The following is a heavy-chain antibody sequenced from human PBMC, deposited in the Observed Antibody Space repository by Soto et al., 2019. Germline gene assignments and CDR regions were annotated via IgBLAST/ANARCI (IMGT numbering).Heavy chain of an antibody. CDR1: GGTFSSYA. Sequence: SVKVSCKASGGTFSSYAISWVRQAPGQGLEWMGGIIPIFGTANYAQKFQGRVTITADESTSTAYMELSSLRSEDTAVYYCATVRYCSSTSCYAGNNWFDPWGQGTLVTVSS. D-gene: IGHD2-2*01. CDR2: IIPIFGTA. CDR3: ATVRYCSSTSCYAGNNWFDP. J-gene: IGHJ5*02. V-gene: IGHV1-69*13.